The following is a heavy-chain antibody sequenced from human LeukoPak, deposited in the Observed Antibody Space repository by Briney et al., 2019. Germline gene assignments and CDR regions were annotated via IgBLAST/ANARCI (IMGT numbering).Heavy chain of an antibody. Sequence: GASVKVSCKAAGGTFSSYAISWVRQAPGQGLEWMGGIIPIFGTANYAQKFQGRVTITADESTSKAYMELSSLRSEDTAVYYCARDRAGAAAIFHYYGMDVWGKGTTVTVSS. J-gene: IGHJ6*04. CDR2: IIPIFGTA. CDR3: ARDRAGAAAIFHYYGMDV. V-gene: IGHV1-69*13. CDR1: GGTFSSYA. D-gene: IGHD2-2*01.